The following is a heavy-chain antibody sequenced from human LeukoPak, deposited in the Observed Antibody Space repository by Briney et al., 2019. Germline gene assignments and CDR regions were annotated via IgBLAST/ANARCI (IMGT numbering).Heavy chain of an antibody. CDR2: IKQDGSEK. CDR3: ARECSGGSCYVDY. CDR1: GFTFSSYW. J-gene: IGHJ4*02. D-gene: IGHD2-15*01. V-gene: IGHV3-7*01. Sequence: GSLRLSCAASGFTFSSYWMSWVRQAPGKGLEWVANIKQDGSEKYYVDSVKGRFTISRDNAKNSLYLQMNSLRAEDTAVYYCARECSGGSCYVDYWGQGTLVTVSS.